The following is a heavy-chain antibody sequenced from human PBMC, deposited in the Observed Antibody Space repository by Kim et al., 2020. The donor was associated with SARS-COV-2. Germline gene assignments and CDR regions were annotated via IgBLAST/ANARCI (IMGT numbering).Heavy chain of an antibody. Sequence: FQGRVTMTRDTSTSTVYMELSSLRSEDTAVYYCARDKDIVVVPAMYYFDYWGQGTLVTVSS. CDR3: ARDKDIVVVPAMYYFDY. J-gene: IGHJ4*02. D-gene: IGHD2-2*01. V-gene: IGHV1-46*01.